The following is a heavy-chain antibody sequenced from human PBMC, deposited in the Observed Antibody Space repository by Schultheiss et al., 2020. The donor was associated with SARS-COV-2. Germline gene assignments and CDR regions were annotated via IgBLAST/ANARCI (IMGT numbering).Heavy chain of an antibody. CDR1: GDSITTFY. CDR2: IYHSGGT. J-gene: IGHJ4*02. V-gene: IGHV4-59*12. Sequence: SETLSLTCTVSGDSITTFYWNWIRRPPGKGLEWIGRIYHSGGTNYNPSLKSRVTISVDTSKNQFSLKLSSVTAADTAVYYCARYFYGDYVSHYFDYWGQGTLVTVSS. D-gene: IGHD4-17*01. CDR3: ARYFYGDYVSHYFDY.